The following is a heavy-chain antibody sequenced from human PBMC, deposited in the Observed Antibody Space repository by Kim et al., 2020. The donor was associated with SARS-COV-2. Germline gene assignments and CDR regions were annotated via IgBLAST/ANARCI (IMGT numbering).Heavy chain of an antibody. J-gene: IGHJ3*02. Sequence: VKGRFTISRDNAKNSLYLQMNSLRAEDTAVYYCASEACSGGSCYNDAFDIWGQVTMVTVSS. D-gene: IGHD2-15*01. CDR3: ASEACSGGSCYNDAFDI. V-gene: IGHV3-21*01.